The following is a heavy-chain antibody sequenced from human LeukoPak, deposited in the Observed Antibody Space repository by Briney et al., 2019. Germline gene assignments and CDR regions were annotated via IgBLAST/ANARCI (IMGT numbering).Heavy chain of an antibody. D-gene: IGHD5-18*01. CDR3: ARAVDTAMVTKGFDY. Sequence: GGSLRLSCAASGFTFSSYAMHWVRQAPGKGLEWVAVIPYDGSNKYYADSVKGRFTISRDNSKNTLYLQMNSLRAEDTAVYYCARAVDTAMVTKGFDYWGQGTLVTVSS. CDR2: IPYDGSNK. V-gene: IGHV3-30*04. J-gene: IGHJ4*02. CDR1: GFTFSSYA.